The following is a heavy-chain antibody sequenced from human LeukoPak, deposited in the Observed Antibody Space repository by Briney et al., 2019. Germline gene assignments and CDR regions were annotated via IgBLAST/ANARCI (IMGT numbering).Heavy chain of an antibody. CDR2: IYHSGST. CDR3: ARGSRYGSGSFDY. CDR1: GYSISSGYY. J-gene: IGHJ4*02. D-gene: IGHD3-10*01. Sequence: PSETLSLTCTVSGYSISSGYYWGWIRQPPGKGLEWIGSIYHSGSTYYNPSLKSRVTISVDTSKNQFSLKLSSVTAADTAVYYCARGSRYGSGSFDYWGQGTLVTVSS. V-gene: IGHV4-38-2*02.